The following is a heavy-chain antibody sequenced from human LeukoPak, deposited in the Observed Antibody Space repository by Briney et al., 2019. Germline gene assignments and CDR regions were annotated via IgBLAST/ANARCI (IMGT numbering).Heavy chain of an antibody. Sequence: GGSLRLSCAASGFTFSSYSMNWVRQAPGKGLEWVSYISSSSSTIYYADSVKGRFTISRDNAKNSLYLQMNSLRAEDTAVYYCAKGVGMYYYGSGRYSYMDVWGKGTTVTVSS. J-gene: IGHJ6*03. D-gene: IGHD3-10*01. CDR2: ISSSSSTI. CDR1: GFTFSSYS. V-gene: IGHV3-48*04. CDR3: AKGVGMYYYGSGRYSYMDV.